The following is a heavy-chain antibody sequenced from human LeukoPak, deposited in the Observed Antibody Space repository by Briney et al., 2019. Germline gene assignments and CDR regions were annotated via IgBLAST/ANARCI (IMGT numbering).Heavy chain of an antibody. Sequence: SETLSLTCTVSGDSISSRSYYWGWIRQPPGKGLEWIGSIYYSGSTYYNPSLKSRVTISVNTSKNQFSLRLTSVTAADTAVYYCARQTGSGLFILPGGQGTLVTVSS. CDR3: ARQTGSGLFILP. D-gene: IGHD3/OR15-3a*01. CDR1: GDSISSRSYY. CDR2: IYYSGST. J-gene: IGHJ4*02. V-gene: IGHV4-39*01.